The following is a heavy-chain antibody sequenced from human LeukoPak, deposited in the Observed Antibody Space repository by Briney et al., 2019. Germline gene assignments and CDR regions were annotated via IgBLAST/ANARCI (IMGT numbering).Heavy chain of an antibody. V-gene: IGHV3-66*02. Sequence: GGSLRLSCAASGFIVNSYDMSWVRQAPGKGLAWVSLIYSDGVTQYADSVKGRFTISRDNSKNTLYLQMNSLRDGDTAVYFCARDRAEGKTWVEFDPWGQGTLVTVSS. CDR2: IYSDGVT. CDR3: ARDRAEGKTWVEFDP. J-gene: IGHJ5*02. CDR1: GFIVNSYD.